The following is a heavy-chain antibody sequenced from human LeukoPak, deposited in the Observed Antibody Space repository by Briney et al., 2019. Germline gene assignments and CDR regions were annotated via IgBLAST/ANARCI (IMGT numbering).Heavy chain of an antibody. V-gene: IGHV3-74*01. CDR3: ARDDFGI. Sequence: GGSLRLSCAASGFTFSSYWVHWVRHAPGKGLVWVARINSDGSATIHADSVKGRFTISRDNAKNTLYLQVNSLRAEDTAVYYWARDDFGIWGQGTMVTVSS. CDR2: INSDGSAT. CDR1: GFTFSSYW. J-gene: IGHJ3*02.